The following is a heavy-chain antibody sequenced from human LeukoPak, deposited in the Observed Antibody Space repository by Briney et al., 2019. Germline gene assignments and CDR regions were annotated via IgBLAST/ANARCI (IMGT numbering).Heavy chain of an antibody. CDR1: GDSISRGSYS. V-gene: IGHV4-30-2*01. D-gene: IGHD2-21*02. J-gene: IGHJ5*02. CDR3: AGVVVTGGVWFDP. Sequence: SETLSLTCAVSGDSISRGSYSWSWIRQPRGMGVEWIGSVYNSGSTYYNPSLKSRVTISVDRSKSQFSLKLTSVTAADTAVYYWAGVVVTGGVWFDPWGQGTLATVCS. CDR2: VYNSGST.